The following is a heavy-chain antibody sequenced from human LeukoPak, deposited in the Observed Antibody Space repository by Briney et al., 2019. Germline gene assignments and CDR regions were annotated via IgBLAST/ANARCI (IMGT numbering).Heavy chain of an antibody. Sequence: GGSLRLSCAASGFTFSSYCMHWVRQAPGKGLVWVSRINTDGSSTSYADSVKGRFTISRDNAKNTLYLQMNSLRAEDTAVYYCAKTMGAIDHDYWGQGTLVTVSS. CDR1: GFTFSSYC. J-gene: IGHJ4*02. CDR3: AKTMGAIDHDY. CDR2: INTDGSST. D-gene: IGHD1-26*01. V-gene: IGHV3-74*01.